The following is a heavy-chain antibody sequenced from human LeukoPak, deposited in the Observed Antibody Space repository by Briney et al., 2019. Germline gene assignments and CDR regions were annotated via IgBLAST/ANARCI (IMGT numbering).Heavy chain of an antibody. CDR1: GFTVSSNY. Sequence: GGSLRLSCAASGFTVSSNYMSWVRQAPGKGLEWVAGISGRGITTAYAESVEGRFTISRDNSKNTLYVQMDSLRVEDTAAYYCAKYDNGFFYYYLDVWGKGTTVTVSS. CDR2: ISGRGITT. D-gene: IGHD5-24*01. V-gene: IGHV3-23*01. CDR3: AKYDNGFFYYYLDV. J-gene: IGHJ6*03.